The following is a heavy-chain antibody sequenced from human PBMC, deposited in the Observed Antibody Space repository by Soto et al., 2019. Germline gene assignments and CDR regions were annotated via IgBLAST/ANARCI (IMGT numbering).Heavy chain of an antibody. CDR1: GYSFTSYW. CDR2: IYPGDSDT. V-gene: IGHV5-51*01. J-gene: IGHJ3*02. Sequence: GESLKISCKGSGYSFTSYWIGWVRQMPGKGLEWMGIIYPGDSDTRYSPSFQGQVTISADKSIGTAYLQWSSLKASDTAMYYCARHYLDITMIVVAPEGAFDIWGQGTMVTVSS. CDR3: ARHYLDITMIVVAPEGAFDI. D-gene: IGHD3-22*01.